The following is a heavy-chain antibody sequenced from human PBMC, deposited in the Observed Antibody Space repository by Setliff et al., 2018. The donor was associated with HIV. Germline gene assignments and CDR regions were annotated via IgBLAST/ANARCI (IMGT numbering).Heavy chain of an antibody. J-gene: IGHJ4*02. CDR1: GGSFSGYY. CDR2: IYTSGST. Sequence: SETLSLTCAVYGGSFSGYYWSWIRQPAGKGLEWIGRIYTSGSTNYNPSLKSRVTISVDTSKNQFSLKLSSVTAADTAVYYCASALSSSWDYFDYWGQGTLVTVSS. D-gene: IGHD6-13*01. CDR3: ASALSSSWDYFDY. V-gene: IGHV4-59*10.